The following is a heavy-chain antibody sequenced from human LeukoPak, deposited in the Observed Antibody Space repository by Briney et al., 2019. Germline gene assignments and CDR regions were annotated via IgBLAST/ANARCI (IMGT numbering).Heavy chain of an antibody. CDR1: GFTLSNYW. Sequence: GGSLRLSCAASGFTLSNYWMRWVRQAPGKGLEWVANIKQDGSEKYYVDSVKGRFTISRDNAKNSLYLEMNSLRAEDTAVYYCARGGGTTVISSWFDPWGQGTLVTVSS. V-gene: IGHV3-7*04. CDR2: IKQDGSEK. D-gene: IGHD4-11*01. J-gene: IGHJ5*02. CDR3: ARGGGTTVISSWFDP.